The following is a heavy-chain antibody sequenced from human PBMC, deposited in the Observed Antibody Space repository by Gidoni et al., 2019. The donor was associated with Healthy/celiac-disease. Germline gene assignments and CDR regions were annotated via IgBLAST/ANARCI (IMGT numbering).Heavy chain of an antibody. V-gene: IGHV1-24*01. D-gene: IGHD3-16*01. CDR2: FDPEDGET. J-gene: IGHJ3*02. CDR1: GYTLTALS. Sequence: VQLVQSGAEVQQPGDSQKIACEVAGYTLTALSMHWVREAPGKGLEWMGGFDPEDGETIYAQKFQGRVTMTDDTSTDTAYMELSSLRSEDTAVYYCATDQLILADAFDIWGQGTMVTVSS. CDR3: ATDQLILADAFDI.